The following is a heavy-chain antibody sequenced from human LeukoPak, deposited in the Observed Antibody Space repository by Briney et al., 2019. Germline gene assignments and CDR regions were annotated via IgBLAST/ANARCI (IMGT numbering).Heavy chain of an antibody. Sequence: GSVNVSCKASGYTFTGYYMDAVGQTPGQGVEWMGWINPNSGGINYAQKFQGRVTMSRDTSISTAYMELSRLRSDDTAVYYCAIVGATTEGPFDYWGQGTLVTVSS. CDR3: AIVGATTEGPFDY. CDR2: INPNSGGI. J-gene: IGHJ4*02. D-gene: IGHD1-26*01. CDR1: GYTFTGYY. V-gene: IGHV1-2*02.